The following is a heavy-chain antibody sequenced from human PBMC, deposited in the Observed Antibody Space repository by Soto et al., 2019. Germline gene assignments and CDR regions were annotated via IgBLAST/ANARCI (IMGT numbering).Heavy chain of an antibody. D-gene: IGHD3-22*01. CDR3: ARRKGDYYDSSGYHYYFDY. CDR1: GDTFTDYY. V-gene: IGHV1-2*02. CDR2: INPNSGGT. J-gene: IGHJ4*02. Sequence: GASVMVSCKASGDTFTDYYVHWVRQAPGQGLEWMGWINPNSGGTKSAQKFQGRVTMTRDTSISTAYMELSRLRSDDTAVYYCARRKGDYYDSSGYHYYFDYWGQGTLVTVSS.